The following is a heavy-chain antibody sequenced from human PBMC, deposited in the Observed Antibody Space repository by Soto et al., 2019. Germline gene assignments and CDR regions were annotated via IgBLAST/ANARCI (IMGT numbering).Heavy chain of an antibody. D-gene: IGHD3-22*01. J-gene: IGHJ5*02. V-gene: IGHV4-59*01. CDR2: IYYGGTT. Sequence: SETLSLTFTVSGGSISSYYWSWIRQPPGKGLEWFGYIYYGGTTNYNPSLKSRVTTSVDTSTNPFPMNRRSVTAADTAVYISGRGARGYNHWGQGTLVTVSS. CDR1: GGSISSYY. CDR3: GRGARGYNH.